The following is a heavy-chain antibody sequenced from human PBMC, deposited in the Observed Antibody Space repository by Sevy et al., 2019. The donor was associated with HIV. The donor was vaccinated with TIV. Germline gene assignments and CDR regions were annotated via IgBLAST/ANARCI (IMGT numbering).Heavy chain of an antibody. J-gene: IGHJ6*02. D-gene: IGHD2-2*01. Sequence: GSLRLSCAASGFTFSSYWMTWVRQAPGKGLEWVANIKRDGSEKYYVDSVKGRFTISRDNAKKSLYLQMNSLRAEDTAVYYCARDCNSNTCLWGLDVWGQGTTVTVSS. CDR3: ARDCNSNTCLWGLDV. V-gene: IGHV3-7*03. CDR2: IKRDGSEK. CDR1: GFTFSSYW.